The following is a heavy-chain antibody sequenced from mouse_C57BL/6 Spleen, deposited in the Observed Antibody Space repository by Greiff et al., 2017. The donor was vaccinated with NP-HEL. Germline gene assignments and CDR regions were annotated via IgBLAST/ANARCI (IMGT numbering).Heavy chain of an antibody. Sequence: EVQRVESGGGLVKPGGSLKLSCAASGFTFSDYGMHWVRQAPEKGLEWVAYISSGSSTIYYADTVKGRFTISRDNAKHTLFLQMTSRRSEDTAMYYCAKSPHYYGHFDVWGTGTTVTVSS. CDR2: ISSGSSTI. CDR3: AKSPHYYGHFDV. D-gene: IGHD1-2*01. CDR1: GFTFSDYG. V-gene: IGHV5-17*01. J-gene: IGHJ1*03.